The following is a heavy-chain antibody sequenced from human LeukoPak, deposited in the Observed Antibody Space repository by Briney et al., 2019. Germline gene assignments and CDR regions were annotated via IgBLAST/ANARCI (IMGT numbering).Heavy chain of an antibody. CDR2: IYSGGKI. CDR3: AREAYWGSSGKGFDS. J-gene: IGHJ4*02. D-gene: IGHD4-23*01. CDR1: EFTVSTNY. V-gene: IGHV3-66*01. Sequence: GGSLRLSCTAPEFTVSTNYMSWVRQAPGKGLEWDSFIYSGGKIYYADSVKGRFTISRDNARNSLYLQMNSLRDEDTAVYSCAREAYWGSSGKGFDSWGQGTLVTVSS.